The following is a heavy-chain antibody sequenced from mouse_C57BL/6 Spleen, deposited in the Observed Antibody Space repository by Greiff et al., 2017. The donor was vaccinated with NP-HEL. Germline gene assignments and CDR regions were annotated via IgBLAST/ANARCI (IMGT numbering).Heavy chain of an antibody. CDR2: ISSGGDYI. CDR1: GFTFSSYA. J-gene: IGHJ3*01. Sequence: EVNVVESGEGLVKPGGSLKLSCAASGFTFSSYAMSWVRQTPEKRLEWVAYISSGGDYIYYADTVKGRFTISRDNARNTLYLQMSSLKSEDTAMYYCTRHGSTWFAYWGQGTLVTVSA. D-gene: IGHD1-1*01. V-gene: IGHV5-9-1*02. CDR3: TRHGSTWFAY.